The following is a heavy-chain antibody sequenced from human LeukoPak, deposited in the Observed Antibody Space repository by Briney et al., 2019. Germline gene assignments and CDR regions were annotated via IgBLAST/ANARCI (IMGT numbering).Heavy chain of an antibody. CDR1: GFTFSDYY. J-gene: IGHJ2*01. D-gene: IGHD4-17*01. CDR2: ISSSSSYT. CDR3: ASLARTVTTYWYFDL. V-gene: IGHV3-11*06. Sequence: GGSLRLSCAASGFTFSDYYMSWIRQAPGKGLEWVSYISSSSSYTNYADSVKGRSTISRDNAKNSLYLQMNSLRAGDTAVYYCASLARTVTTYWYFDLWGRGTLVTVSS.